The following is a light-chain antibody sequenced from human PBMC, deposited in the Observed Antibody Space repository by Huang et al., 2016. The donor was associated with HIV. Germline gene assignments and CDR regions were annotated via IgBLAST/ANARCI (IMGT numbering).Light chain of an antibody. CDR3: QQYHSSPVT. V-gene: IGKV3-20*01. CDR1: QSISRSY. CDR2: CAS. J-gene: IGKJ5*01. Sequence: IVLTQSPGTLSVSPGERATLSCRASQSISRSYLVWYQQKPGQAPRLRIYCASSRATCIPDRFSGSGSGRDFTLTISRLEPEDFAVYFCQQYHSSPVTFGQGTRLEIK.